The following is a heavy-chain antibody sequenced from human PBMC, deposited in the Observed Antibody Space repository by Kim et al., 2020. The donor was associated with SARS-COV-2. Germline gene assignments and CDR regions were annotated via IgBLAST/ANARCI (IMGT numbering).Heavy chain of an antibody. V-gene: IGHV4-4*09. Sequence: YNPPLTSRVTISVDTTKNQFSLKLSSVTAADTAVYYCAGTVRGANFDYWGRGALVTVSS. J-gene: IGHJ4*02. D-gene: IGHD3-10*01. CDR3: AGTVRGANFDY.